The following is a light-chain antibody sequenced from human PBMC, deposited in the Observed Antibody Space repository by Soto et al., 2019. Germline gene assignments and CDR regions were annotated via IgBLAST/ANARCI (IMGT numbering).Light chain of an antibody. Sequence: SVLTQPASVSGSPGQSITISCTGTSSDVGVYNYVSWYQHHPGKAPKLMIFDVSNRPSGVSNRFSGSKSGNTASLTISGLQPEDEADYYCSSYTTSNTRQIVFGTGTKVTVL. J-gene: IGLJ1*01. V-gene: IGLV2-14*03. CDR2: DVS. CDR3: SSYTTSNTRQIV. CDR1: SSDVGVYNY.